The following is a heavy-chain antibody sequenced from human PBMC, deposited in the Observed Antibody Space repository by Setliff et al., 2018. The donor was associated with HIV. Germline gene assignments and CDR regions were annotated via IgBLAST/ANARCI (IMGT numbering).Heavy chain of an antibody. J-gene: IGHJ4*02. Sequence: SETLSLTCAVYGGSFTGYFWSWIRQSPGKGLEWIGEINDSGDTNYNPSLKSRVTISVVTSKNQFSLRLTSVTAADTGVYYCARGGLRQWNGFWGQGTLGTVSS. CDR3: ARGGLRQWNGF. D-gene: IGHD3-3*01. V-gene: IGHV4-34*01. CDR2: INDSGDT. CDR1: GGSFTGYF.